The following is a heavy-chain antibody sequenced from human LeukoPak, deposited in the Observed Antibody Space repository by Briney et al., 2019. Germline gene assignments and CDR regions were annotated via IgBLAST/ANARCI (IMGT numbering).Heavy chain of an antibody. Sequence: VKPSEPLSLPCTVSGGSVNSGSYCWTWIRQPPGKGLEWIGYIYYSGSTNYNPSLKSRVTISVDTSKNQFSLKLSSVTAADTAVYYCARAAYSGSYHSDYWGQGTLVTVSS. V-gene: IGHV4-61*01. CDR1: GGSVNSGSYC. CDR3: ARAAYSGSYHSDY. CDR2: IYYSGST. D-gene: IGHD1-26*01. J-gene: IGHJ4*02.